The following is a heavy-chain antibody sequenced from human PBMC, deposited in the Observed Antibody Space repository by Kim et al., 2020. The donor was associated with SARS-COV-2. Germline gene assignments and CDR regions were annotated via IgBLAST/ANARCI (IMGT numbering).Heavy chain of an antibody. D-gene: IGHD3-10*01. Sequence: GGSLRLSCAASGFTFSSYAMSWVRQAPGKGLEWVSAISGSGGSTYYADSVKGRFTISRDNSKNTLYLQMNSLRAEDTAVYYCAKDPGVDGSEIYYYYYYGMDVWGQGTTVTVSS. J-gene: IGHJ6*02. CDR3: AKDPGVDGSEIYYYYYYGMDV. V-gene: IGHV3-23*01. CDR2: ISGSGGST. CDR1: GFTFSSYA.